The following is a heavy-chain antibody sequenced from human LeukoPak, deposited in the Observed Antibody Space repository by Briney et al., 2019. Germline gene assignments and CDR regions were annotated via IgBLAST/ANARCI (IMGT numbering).Heavy chain of an antibody. CDR1: GGSFSGYY. Sequence: SETLSLTCAVYGGSFSGYYWSWIRQPPGKGLEWIGEINHSGSTNYNPSLKSRVTISVDTSKNQFSLKLSSVTAADTAVYYCARVAGRPFDYRGQGTLVTVSS. V-gene: IGHV4-34*01. J-gene: IGHJ4*02. CDR3: ARVAGRPFDY. D-gene: IGHD6-19*01. CDR2: INHSGST.